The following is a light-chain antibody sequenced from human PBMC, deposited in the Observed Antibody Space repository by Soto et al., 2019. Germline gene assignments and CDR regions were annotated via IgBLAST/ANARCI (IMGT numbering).Light chain of an antibody. J-gene: IGKJ4*02. CDR3: QQTNTFLPLT. Sequence: DIRMTQSPSSVSASVGDRVTITCRASQGISNWLAWYQQQPGKAPKLLIYAASSLQSGAPSRFSGGGSGTHFTLFISSLQPEDFATYYCQQTNTFLPLTFGGGTKVDIK. V-gene: IGKV1-12*01. CDR1: QGISNW. CDR2: AAS.